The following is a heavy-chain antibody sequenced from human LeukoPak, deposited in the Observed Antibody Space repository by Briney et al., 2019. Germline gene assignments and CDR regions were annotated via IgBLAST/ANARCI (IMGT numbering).Heavy chain of an antibody. CDR3: ARDRGSSGWSPKFDP. CDR2: ISSSSYI. D-gene: IGHD6-19*01. J-gene: IGHJ5*02. CDR1: GFTFSSYS. V-gene: IGHV3-21*01. Sequence: PGGSLRLSCAASGFTFSSYSMNWVRQAPGKGLEWVSSISSSSYIYHADSVKGRFTISRDNAKNSLYLQMNSLRAEDTAVYYCARDRGSSGWSPKFDPWGEGTLVTVSS.